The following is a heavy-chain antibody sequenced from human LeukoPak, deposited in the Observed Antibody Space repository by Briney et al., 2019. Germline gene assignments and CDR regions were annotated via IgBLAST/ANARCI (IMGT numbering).Heavy chain of an antibody. Sequence: PSEALSLTCTVSGASISGYYWSWIRQPPGKRLEWIGYIYSSGSTNYNPSFQSRVTMSVDTSKNQFSLRLSSMTAADTAVYHCARYLRSSSTYYMDVWGKGTTVTVS. CDR3: ARYLRSSSTYYMDV. CDR1: GASISGYY. V-gene: IGHV4-59*01. D-gene: IGHD3-10*01. CDR2: IYSSGST. J-gene: IGHJ6*03.